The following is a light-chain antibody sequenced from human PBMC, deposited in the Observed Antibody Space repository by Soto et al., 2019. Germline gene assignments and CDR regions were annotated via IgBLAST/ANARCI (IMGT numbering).Light chain of an antibody. V-gene: IGKV1-39*01. Sequence: DIXXTXXPXSXSASVGDRVTITCRASQRISSSLNWYQHKVGRAPKLLIYAASSLQTGVPSRFSGSGSGTDFTLTISNLQPEDFATYYCQQSYLTPRTFGQGTKLEIK. J-gene: IGKJ2*01. CDR3: QQSYLTPRT. CDR1: QRISSS. CDR2: AAS.